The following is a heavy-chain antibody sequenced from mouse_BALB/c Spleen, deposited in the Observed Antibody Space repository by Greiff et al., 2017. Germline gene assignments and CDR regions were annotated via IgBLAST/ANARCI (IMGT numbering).Heavy chain of an antibody. Sequence: EVQLQESGPGLVKPSQSLSLTCTVTGYSITSDYAWNWIRQFPGNKLEWMGYISYSGSTSYNPSLKSRISITRDTSKNQFFLQLNSVTTEDTATYYCARKGYGNYAWFAYWGQGTLVTVSA. CDR3: ARKGYGNYAWFAY. CDR2: ISYSGST. J-gene: IGHJ3*01. CDR1: GYSITSDYA. V-gene: IGHV3-2*02. D-gene: IGHD2-1*01.